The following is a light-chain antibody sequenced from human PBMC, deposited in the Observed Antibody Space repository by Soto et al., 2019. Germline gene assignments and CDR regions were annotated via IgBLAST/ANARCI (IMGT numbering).Light chain of an antibody. J-gene: IGKJ5*01. CDR1: QSVSSN. Sequence: EIVMTQSPATLSVSPGETATLSCRASQSVSSNLAWHQKRPGQAPRLLIYGASTRATGVPARFSGGGSGTEFNLTITSLQSEDFAVYWCQQYNNWTLTFGPGTRLEIK. CDR3: QQYNNWTLT. CDR2: GAS. V-gene: IGKV3D-15*01.